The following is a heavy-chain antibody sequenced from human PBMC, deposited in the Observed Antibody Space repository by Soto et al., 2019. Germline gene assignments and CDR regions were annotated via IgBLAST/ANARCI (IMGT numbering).Heavy chain of an antibody. J-gene: IGHJ5*02. Sequence: ASVKVSCKASGYTFTGYYMHWVRQAPGQGLEWMGWINPNSGGTNYAQKFQGRVTMTRDTSISTAYMELSRLRSDDTAVYYCARGFVVVVAAKNWFDTWGQGTLVTVSS. D-gene: IGHD2-15*01. V-gene: IGHV1-2*02. CDR3: ARGFVVVVAAKNWFDT. CDR1: GYTFTGYY. CDR2: INPNSGGT.